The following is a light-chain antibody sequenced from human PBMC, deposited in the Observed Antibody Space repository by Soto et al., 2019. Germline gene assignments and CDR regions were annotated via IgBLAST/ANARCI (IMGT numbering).Light chain of an antibody. CDR2: WAS. Sequence: DIVMTQSPDSLAVSLGERAPINCKSSQSVLYSSNNKNYLAWHQQKPGQPPKLLIYWASTRESGVPDRFSGSGSGTDFTLTISSLQAEDVAVYYCQQHYSSPHTFGQGTKVEIK. V-gene: IGKV4-1*01. J-gene: IGKJ2*01. CDR3: QQHYSSPHT. CDR1: QSVLYSSNNKNY.